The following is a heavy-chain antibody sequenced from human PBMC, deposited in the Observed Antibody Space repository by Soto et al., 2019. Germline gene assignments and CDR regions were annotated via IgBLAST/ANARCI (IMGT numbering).Heavy chain of an antibody. J-gene: IGHJ4*02. CDR3: AKDVDSSGYSCPFFDY. Sequence: GGSLRLSCAASGFTFSSYAMSWVRQAPGKGLEWVSAISGSGGSTYYADSVKGRFTISRDNSKNTLYLQMNSLRAEDTAVYYCAKDVDSSGYSCPFFDYWGQGTLVTVSS. D-gene: IGHD3-22*01. CDR2: ISGSGGST. V-gene: IGHV3-23*01. CDR1: GFTFSSYA.